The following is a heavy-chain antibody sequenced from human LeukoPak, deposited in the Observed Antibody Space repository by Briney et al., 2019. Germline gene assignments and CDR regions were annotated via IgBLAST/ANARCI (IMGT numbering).Heavy chain of an antibody. V-gene: IGHV1-2*02. Sequence: ASVKVTCKASGYTFSGYYMHWLRQAPGQGLEWMGWINPNGGVTNYAQKFQGRVTMTRDTSISTAYMELSRLRSDDTAVYYCARDGGDGYNFYYWGQGTLVTVSS. J-gene: IGHJ4*02. CDR2: INPNGGVT. CDR1: GYTFSGYY. CDR3: ARDGGDGYNFYY. D-gene: IGHD5-24*01.